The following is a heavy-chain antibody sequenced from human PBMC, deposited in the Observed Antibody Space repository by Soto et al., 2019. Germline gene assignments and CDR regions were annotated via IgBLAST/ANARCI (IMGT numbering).Heavy chain of an antibody. CDR2: IYYSGST. D-gene: IGHD3-3*01. CDR1: GGSISSGGYY. V-gene: IGHV4-31*03. CDR3: ARERAPLRSRDNWFDP. J-gene: IGHJ5*02. Sequence: LSLTCTVSGGSISSGGYYWSWIRQHPGKGLDWIGYIYYSGSTYYNPSLKSRVTISVDTSKNQFSLKLSSVTAADTAVYYCARERAPLRSRDNWFDPWGQGXLVTVSS.